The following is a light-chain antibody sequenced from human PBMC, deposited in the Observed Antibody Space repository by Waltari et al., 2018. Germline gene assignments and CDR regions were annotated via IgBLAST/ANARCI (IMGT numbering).Light chain of an antibody. Sequence: QSALTQPASVSGSPGQSISISCIGTSSDIGTFNFVSWYLQYPGTAPKLPFYAVSQRPSGVSNRFSGSKSGNTASLTISGLQAEDEAIYYCCSYAGSRTWVFGGGAKLTVL. J-gene: IGLJ3*02. CDR2: AVS. V-gene: IGLV2-23*02. CDR1: SSDIGTFNF. CDR3: CSYAGSRTWV.